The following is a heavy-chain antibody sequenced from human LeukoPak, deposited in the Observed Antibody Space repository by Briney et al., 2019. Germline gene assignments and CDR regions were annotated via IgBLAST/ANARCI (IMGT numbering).Heavy chain of an antibody. Sequence: ESGPTLVTPTQTVTLSCTFSGFSLSTSGVGVGWIRQPPGKALEWPALIYWNDDKRYSPSLKSRLTITKDTSKNQVVLTMTNIYFKHKTAYEILTGYADHPLRPRATYYFDYWGQGTLVTVSS. J-gene: IGHJ4*02. D-gene: IGHD3-9*01. CDR2: IYWNDDK. CDR3: LTGYADHPLRPRATYYFDY. CDR1: GFSLSTSGVG. V-gene: IGHV2-5*01.